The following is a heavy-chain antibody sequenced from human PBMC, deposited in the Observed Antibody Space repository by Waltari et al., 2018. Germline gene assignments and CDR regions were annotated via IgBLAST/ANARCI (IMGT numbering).Heavy chain of an antibody. Sequence: EVQLVESGGGLVQPGRSLRLSCAASGFTFDDYAMHWVRQAPGKGLEWVSGISWNSGSIGYADSVKGRFTISRDNAKNSLYLQMNSLRAEDTALYYCAKDKARYSGSYSRYYYYGMDVWGQGTTVTVSS. CDR1: GFTFDDYA. J-gene: IGHJ6*02. CDR3: AKDKARYSGSYSRYYYYGMDV. D-gene: IGHD1-26*01. V-gene: IGHV3-9*01. CDR2: ISWNSGSI.